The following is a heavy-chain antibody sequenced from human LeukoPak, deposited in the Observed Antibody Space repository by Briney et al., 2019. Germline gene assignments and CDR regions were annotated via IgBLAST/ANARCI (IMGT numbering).Heavy chain of an antibody. CDR2: INHSGST. V-gene: IGHV4-34*01. Sequence: PSETLSLTCAVYGGSFSGYYWSWIRQPPGKGLEWIGEINHSGSTNYNPSLKSRVTISVDTSKNQFSPKLSSVTAADTAVYYCARGGYDSSGIDYWGQGTLVTVSS. CDR1: GGSFSGYY. J-gene: IGHJ4*02. CDR3: ARGGYDSSGIDY. D-gene: IGHD3-22*01.